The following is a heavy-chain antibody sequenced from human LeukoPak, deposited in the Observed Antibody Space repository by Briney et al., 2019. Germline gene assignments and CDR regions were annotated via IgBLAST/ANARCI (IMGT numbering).Heavy chain of an antibody. Sequence: PGGSLRLSCAASGFTFSSYSMHWVRQAPGKGLGWVSRINSDGRSTSYADSVKGGSTISRDTAKNSLYLQMNSLGAEDTVVYYCAREAYYYASSGYYAWFDPWGQGTLVTVSS. V-gene: IGHV3-74*01. CDR1: GFTFSSYS. D-gene: IGHD3-22*01. CDR2: INSDGRST. J-gene: IGHJ5*02. CDR3: AREAYYYASSGYYAWFDP.